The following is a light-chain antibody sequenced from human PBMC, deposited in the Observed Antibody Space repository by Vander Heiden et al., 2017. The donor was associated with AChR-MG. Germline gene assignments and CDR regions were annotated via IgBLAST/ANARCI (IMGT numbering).Light chain of an antibody. CDR2: AAS. CDR1: QSIRSY. V-gene: IGKV1-39*01. Sequence: DIQMTQSPSSLSASVGDRVTITCRASQSIRSYLNWYQQKPGKAPKVLIYAASSLQSGVPSRFSGSESGTNFTLTISSLQPEDFATYYCQQSYNTPRTFGQGTKLEIK. J-gene: IGKJ2*01. CDR3: QQSYNTPRT.